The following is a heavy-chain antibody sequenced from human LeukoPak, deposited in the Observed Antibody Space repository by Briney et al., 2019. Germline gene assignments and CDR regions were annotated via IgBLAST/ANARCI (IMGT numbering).Heavy chain of an antibody. D-gene: IGHD3-22*01. CDR2: IYTSGST. CDR3: ARDRYYYDSSGYSPWFDP. CDR1: GGSISSYY. Sequence: SETLSLTCTVSGGSISSYYWSWIRQPAGKGLEWIGRIYTSGSTNYNPSLKSRVTMSVDTSKNQFSLKLSSVTAADTAVYYCARDRYYYDSSGYSPWFDPWGQGTLVTVSS. J-gene: IGHJ5*02. V-gene: IGHV4-4*07.